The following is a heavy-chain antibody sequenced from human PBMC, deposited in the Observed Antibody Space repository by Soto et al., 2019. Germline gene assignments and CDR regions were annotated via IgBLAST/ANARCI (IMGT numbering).Heavy chain of an antibody. Sequence: QVQLVESGGGVVQPGRSLRLSCAASGFTFSSYAMHWVRQAPGKGLEWVAVISYDGSNKYYADSVKGRFTISRDNSKNPLYLQMNSLRAEDTAVYYCARVLRGSRDGYANFDYWGQGTLVTVSS. CDR2: ISYDGSNK. D-gene: IGHD5-12*01. CDR3: ARVLRGSRDGYANFDY. J-gene: IGHJ4*02. V-gene: IGHV3-30-3*01. CDR1: GFTFSSYA.